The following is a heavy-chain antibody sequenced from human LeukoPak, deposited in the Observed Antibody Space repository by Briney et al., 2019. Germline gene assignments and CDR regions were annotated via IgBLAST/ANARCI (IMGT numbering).Heavy chain of an antibody. J-gene: IGHJ4*02. CDR3: ARDGATPFDY. CDR2: IYYSGST. D-gene: IGHD3-16*01. V-gene: IGHV4-61*01. Sequence: SETLSLTCTVSGGSVSSGSYYWSWIRQPPGKGLEWIGYIYYSGSTNYNPSLKSRVTISVDTSKNRFSLKLSSVTAADTAVYYCARDGATPFDYWGQGTLVIVSS. CDR1: GGSVSSGSYY.